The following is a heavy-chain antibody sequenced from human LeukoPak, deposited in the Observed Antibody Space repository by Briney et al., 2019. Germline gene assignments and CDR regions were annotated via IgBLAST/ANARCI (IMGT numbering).Heavy chain of an antibody. J-gene: IGHJ4*02. Sequence: PSGTLSLTCDVSGGSIMTTNWWSWVRQPPNKGLEWIGEVHLSGATNYNPSLESRVTMSIDTSKNHLSLELTSVTAADTAMYYCTRESGAFSPFGFWGQGTLVTFSS. V-gene: IGHV4-4*02. CDR3: TRESGAFSPFGF. CDR2: VHLSGAT. D-gene: IGHD1-26*01. CDR1: GGSIMTTNW.